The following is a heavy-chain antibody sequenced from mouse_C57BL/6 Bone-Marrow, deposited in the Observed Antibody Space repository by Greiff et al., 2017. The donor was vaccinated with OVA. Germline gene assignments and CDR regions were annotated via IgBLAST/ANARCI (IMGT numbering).Heavy chain of an antibody. J-gene: IGHJ4*01. CDR3: ARRTVVARYAMDY. CDR1: GYTFTSYW. V-gene: IGHV1-72*01. Sequence: QVQLQQPGAELVKPGASVKLSCKASGYTFTSYWMHWVKQRPGRGREWIGRIDPNSGGTKYNEKFKSKATLTVDKPSSTAYMQLSSLTSEDSAVYYCARRTVVARYAMDYWGQGTSVTVSS. CDR2: IDPNSGGT. D-gene: IGHD1-1*01.